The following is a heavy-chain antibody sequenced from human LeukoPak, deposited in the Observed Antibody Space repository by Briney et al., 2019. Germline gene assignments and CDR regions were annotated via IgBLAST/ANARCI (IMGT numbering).Heavy chain of an antibody. CDR2: ICSGGDT. V-gene: IGHV3-66*01. D-gene: IGHD4/OR15-4a*01. J-gene: IGHJ5*02. CDR3: ARDPPAVRTNTYA. Sequence: AGGSLRLSCAASGFTVSNNYMNWVRQAPGKGLEWVSLICSGGDTHYADSVKGRFTISRDSSKNTPYLQMNSLRAEDTAVYYCARDPPAVRTNTYAWGQGTLVTVSS. CDR1: GFTVSNNY.